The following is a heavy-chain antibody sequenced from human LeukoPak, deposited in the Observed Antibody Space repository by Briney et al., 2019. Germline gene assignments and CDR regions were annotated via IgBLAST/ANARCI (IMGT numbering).Heavy chain of an antibody. CDR1: GYSISSGYY. CDR2: IYHSGST. D-gene: IGHD3-22*01. CDR3: ARDGYDSSGLYYFDY. J-gene: IGHJ4*02. V-gene: IGHV4-38-2*02. Sequence: PSETLSLTCAVSGYSISSGYYWGLIRPPPGKGLELIGSIYHSGSTYYNPSLKSRVTISVDTSKNQFSLKLSSVTAADTAVYYCARDGYDSSGLYYFDYWGQRTLVTVSS.